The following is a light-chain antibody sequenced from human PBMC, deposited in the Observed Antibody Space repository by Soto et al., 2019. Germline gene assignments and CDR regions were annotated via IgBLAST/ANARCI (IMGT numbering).Light chain of an antibody. CDR2: CAS. J-gene: IGKJ2*01. V-gene: IGKV3-20*01. CDR1: QSITSNF. CDR3: RQYGRSPLMYT. Sequence: EIVLTQSPGTLALSPGERATLSCRASQSITSNFLAWYQQKPGQAPRLLIYCASTRAAGVPDRLSGSGSGTDFTLTITRLEPEDFAVYYCRQYGRSPLMYTFGQGTKLGV.